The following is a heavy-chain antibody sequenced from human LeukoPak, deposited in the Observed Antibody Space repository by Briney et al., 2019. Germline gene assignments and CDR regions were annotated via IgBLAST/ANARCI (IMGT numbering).Heavy chain of an antibody. CDR3: VRGADTGYSSDS. J-gene: IGHJ4*02. V-gene: IGHV3-74*01. CDR2: INSDGRST. CDR1: GFTFSRYW. D-gene: IGHD3-9*01. Sequence: GGSLRLSCVASGFTFSRYWMHWVRQAPGEGLVWVSRINSDGRSTNYADSVKGRVSISRDNAENTLYLQMNSLRVEDTAVYYCVRGADTGYSSDSWGQGTLVTVSS.